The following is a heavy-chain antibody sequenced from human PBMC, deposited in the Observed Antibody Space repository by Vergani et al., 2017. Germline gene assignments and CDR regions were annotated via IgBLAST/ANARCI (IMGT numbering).Heavy chain of an antibody. D-gene: IGHD1-7*01. CDR2: IYWNDDQ. Sequence: QITLKESGPTLVKPTQTLTLTCTFSGFSLHTRGVSVAWIRQPPGKALDWLALIYWNDDQHYSPSLNNRVTITKDTSKNQVVLTMTNMDYVDTGTYYCVYRKTGCGTTGCFYPFYYYYYMGVWGKGTTVNVSS. CDR1: GFSLHTRGVS. V-gene: IGHV2-5*04. CDR3: VYRKTGCGTTGCFYPFYYYYYMGV. J-gene: IGHJ6*03.